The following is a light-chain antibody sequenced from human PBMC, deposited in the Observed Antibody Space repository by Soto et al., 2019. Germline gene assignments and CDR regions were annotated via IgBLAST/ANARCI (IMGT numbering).Light chain of an antibody. CDR3: QQYGRSPPFT. CDR2: GAS. CDR1: QTVSSRY. J-gene: IGKJ2*01. V-gene: IGKV3-20*01. Sequence: EIVLTQSPGTLSLSPGERATLSCRASQTVSSRYLAWYQQKPGQAPRLLMYGASNRATGIPDRFSGSGCGTHFTLTISRLEPEDFAVYFCQQYGRSPPFTFGQGIKVEIK.